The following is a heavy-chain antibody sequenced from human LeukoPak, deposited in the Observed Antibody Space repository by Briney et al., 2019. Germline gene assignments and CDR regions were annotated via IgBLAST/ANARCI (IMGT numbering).Heavy chain of an antibody. CDR3: ARGGMTTVTSYFQH. CDR1: GGSFSGYY. D-gene: IGHD4-17*01. V-gene: IGHV4-34*01. CDR2: INHSGST. J-gene: IGHJ1*01. Sequence: PSETPSLTCAVYGGSFSGYYWSWIRQPPGKGLEWIGEINHSGSTNYNPSLKSRVTISVDTSKNQFSLKLSSVTAADTAVYYCARGGMTTVTSYFQHWGQGTLVTVSS.